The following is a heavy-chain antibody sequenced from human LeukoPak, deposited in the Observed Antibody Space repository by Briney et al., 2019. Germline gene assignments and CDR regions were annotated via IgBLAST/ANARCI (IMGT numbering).Heavy chain of an antibody. V-gene: IGHV4-30-2*01. J-gene: IGHJ4*02. CDR1: GGSISSGGYS. CDR3: ARALGYDADY. Sequence: KSSQTLSLTCAVSGGSISSGGYSWSWIRQPPGKGLEWIGYIYHSGSTYYNPSLKSRVTISVDRSKNQFSLKLSSVTAADTAVYYCARALGYDADYWGQGTLVTVSS. CDR2: IYHSGST. D-gene: IGHD5-12*01.